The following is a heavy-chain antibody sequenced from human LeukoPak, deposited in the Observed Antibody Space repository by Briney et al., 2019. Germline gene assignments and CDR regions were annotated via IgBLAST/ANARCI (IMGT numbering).Heavy chain of an antibody. CDR2: IYHSGDT. J-gene: IGHJ4*02. V-gene: IGHV4-38-2*01. D-gene: IGHD2-15*01. Sequence: SETLSLTCAVSGYSIGSGYYWGWIRQPPGKGLEWIGSIYHSGDTYYNPSLKSRITISVDTSKNQFSLKLNSVTAADTAVYYCARQGYCSGGTCYRYFDYWGQGTLVTVSS. CDR1: GYSIGSGYY. CDR3: ARQGYCSGGTCYRYFDY.